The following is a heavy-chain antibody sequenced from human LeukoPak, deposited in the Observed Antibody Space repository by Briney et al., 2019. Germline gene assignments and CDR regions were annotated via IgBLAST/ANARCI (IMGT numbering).Heavy chain of an antibody. J-gene: IGHJ4*02. D-gene: IGHD3-22*01. CDR2: IRYDGSNK. CDR3: AKEWVTSGYSIDY. CDR1: GFTVNTNG. V-gene: IGHV3-30*02. Sequence: GGSLRLSCAASGFTVNTNGMHWVRQAPGKGLEWAAFIRYDGSNKYYADSVKGRFTISRDNSKNTLYLQMNSLRAEDSAVYYCAKEWVTSGYSIDYWGQGTLVTVSS.